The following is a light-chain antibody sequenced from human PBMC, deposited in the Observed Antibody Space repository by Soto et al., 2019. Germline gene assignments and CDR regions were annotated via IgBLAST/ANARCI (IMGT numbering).Light chain of an antibody. CDR2: DVS. Sequence: QSVLTQPASVSGSPGQSITISCTGTSSDVGGYNYVSWYQQHPGKAPKLMIYDVSNRPSGVSNRFSGSKSGNTASLTISGLQAEDEADYYCSSYTSNSTSYVFGTGTKVTVL. V-gene: IGLV2-14*01. CDR1: SSDVGGYNY. CDR3: SSYTSNSTSYV. J-gene: IGLJ1*01.